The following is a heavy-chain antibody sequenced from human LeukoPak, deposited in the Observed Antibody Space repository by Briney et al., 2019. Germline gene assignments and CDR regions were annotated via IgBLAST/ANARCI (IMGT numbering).Heavy chain of an antibody. V-gene: IGHV1-69*04. CDR3: ARDLGGGSCYSACWFDP. D-gene: IGHD2-15*01. Sequence: ASVKVSCKASGGTFSSYTISWVRLAPGQGREWMGRIIPILGIANYAQKFQGRVTITADKSTSTAYMELSSLRSEDTAVYYCARDLGGGSCYSACWFDPWGQGTLVTVSS. CDR1: GGTFSSYT. J-gene: IGHJ5*02. CDR2: IIPILGIA.